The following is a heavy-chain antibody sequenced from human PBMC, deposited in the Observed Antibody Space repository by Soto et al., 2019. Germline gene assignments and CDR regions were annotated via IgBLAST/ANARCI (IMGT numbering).Heavy chain of an antibody. Sequence: GGSLRLSCAASGFTFSSYGMHWVRQAPGKGLEWVPVISYDGSNKYYADSVKGRFTISRDNSKNTLYLQMNSLRAEDTAVYYCAKDRWGPYGDYVIYYYYGMDVWGQGTTVTVSS. CDR1: GFTFSSYG. J-gene: IGHJ6*02. V-gene: IGHV3-30*18. CDR2: ISYDGSNK. D-gene: IGHD4-17*01. CDR3: AKDRWGPYGDYVIYYYYGMDV.